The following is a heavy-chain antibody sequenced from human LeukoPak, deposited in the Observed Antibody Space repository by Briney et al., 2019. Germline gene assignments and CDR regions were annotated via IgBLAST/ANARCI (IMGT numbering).Heavy chain of an antibody. CDR3: ARANSSSWEYYFDY. Sequence: ASVKVSCKASGGTFSSYAISWLRQAPGQGLELMGGIIPIFGTANYAQKFQGRVTITTDESTSTAYMELSSLRSEDTAVYYCARANSSSWEYYFDYWGQGTLVTVSS. V-gene: IGHV1-69*05. CDR1: GGTFSSYA. D-gene: IGHD6-13*01. CDR2: IIPIFGTA. J-gene: IGHJ4*02.